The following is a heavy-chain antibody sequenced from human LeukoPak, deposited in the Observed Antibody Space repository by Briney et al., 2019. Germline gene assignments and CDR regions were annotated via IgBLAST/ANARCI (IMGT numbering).Heavy chain of an antibody. V-gene: IGHV1-2*02. CDR1: GYTFTGYY. Sequence: ASVKVSCKASGYTFTGYYMHWVRQAPGQGLECMGYINPDNGDTNYAQKFQGRVTMTRDTSISTSYMELSRLRSDDTAVYYCAREFSSGLYFDYWGQGTLVTVSS. CDR3: AREFSSGLYFDY. CDR2: INPDNGDT. J-gene: IGHJ4*02. D-gene: IGHD6-19*01.